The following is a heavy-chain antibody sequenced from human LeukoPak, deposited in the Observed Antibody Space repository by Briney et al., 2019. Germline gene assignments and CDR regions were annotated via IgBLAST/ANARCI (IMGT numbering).Heavy chain of an antibody. CDR2: IWYDGSNK. Sequence: GGSLRLSCAASGFTFSTYGMHWVRQAPGKGLEWVAIIWYDGSNKYYADSVKGRFIISRDNSKYTLYLQMNSLRAEDTAVYYCARGPGITAAGTFTSFFDYWGQGTLVTVSS. CDR1: GFTFSTYG. J-gene: IGHJ4*02. V-gene: IGHV3-33*01. CDR3: ARGPGITAAGTFTSFFDY. D-gene: IGHD6-13*01.